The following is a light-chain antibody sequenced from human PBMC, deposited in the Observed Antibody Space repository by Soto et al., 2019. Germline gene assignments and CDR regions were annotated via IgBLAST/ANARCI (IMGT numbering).Light chain of an antibody. CDR2: AAS. V-gene: IGKV3-20*01. CDR1: QYMTRTY. CDR3: HQYDKAPQT. Sequence: EIVLTQSPGTLSLSPGERATLSCRASQYMTRTYIAWYQQKPGQAPRLLIYAASNRATGIPDKFSGSGSGTDYSLTITRLEPEDSAVYYCHQYDKAPQTFGHGTKVDIK. J-gene: IGKJ2*01.